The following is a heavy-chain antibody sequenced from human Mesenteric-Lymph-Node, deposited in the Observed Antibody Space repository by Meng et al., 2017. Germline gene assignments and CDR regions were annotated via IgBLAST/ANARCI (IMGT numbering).Heavy chain of an antibody. CDR1: GYTFTSYD. CDR3: ARGQKHYDYVWGSYLDLGFDP. D-gene: IGHD3-16*02. CDR2: MNPNSGNT. Sequence: ASVKVSCKASGYTFTSYDINWVRQATGQGLEWMGWMNPNSGNTGYAQKFQGRVTITRNTSISTAYMELSSLRSEDTAVYYCARGQKHYDYVWGSYLDLGFDPWGQGTLVTVSS. J-gene: IGHJ5*02. V-gene: IGHV1-8*03.